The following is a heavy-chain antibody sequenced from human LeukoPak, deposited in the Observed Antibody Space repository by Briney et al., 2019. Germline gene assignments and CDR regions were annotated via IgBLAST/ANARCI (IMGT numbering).Heavy chain of an antibody. J-gene: IGHJ4*02. CDR1: GFTFSSYA. CDR2: ISYDGSNK. D-gene: IGHD3-22*01. Sequence: AGGSLRLSCAASGFTFSSYAMHWVRQAPGKGLEWVAVISYDGSNKYYADSVKGRFTISRDNSKNTLYLQMNSLRAEDTAVYYCARAPDYYDSSGYSKWGQGTLVTVSS. CDR3: ARAPDYYDSSGYSK. V-gene: IGHV3-30*04.